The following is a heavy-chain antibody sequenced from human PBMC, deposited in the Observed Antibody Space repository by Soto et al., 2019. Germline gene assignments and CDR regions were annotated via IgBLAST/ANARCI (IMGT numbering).Heavy chain of an antibody. CDR2: IYYSGST. D-gene: IGHD6-13*01. J-gene: IGHJ5*02. CDR3: ARHTIPYSSSWYEYNWFDP. CDR1: GGSISSYY. V-gene: IGHV4-59*08. Sequence: SETLSLTCTVSGGSISSYYWSWIRQPPGKGLEWIGYIYYSGSTYYNPSLKSRVTISVDTSKNQFSLKLSSVAAADTAVYYCARHTIPYSSSWYEYNWFDPWGQGTLVTVSS.